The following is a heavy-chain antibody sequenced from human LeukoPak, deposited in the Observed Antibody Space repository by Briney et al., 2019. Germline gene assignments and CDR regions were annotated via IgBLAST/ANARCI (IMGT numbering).Heavy chain of an antibody. J-gene: IGHJ4*02. D-gene: IGHD6-6*01. CDR3: ARRAYITSSDDY. V-gene: IGHV5-51*01. CDR2: IYPGDSDT. Sequence: GESLKISCKGSGYSFTSYRIGWVRQMPGKGLEWMGIIYPGDSDTRYSPSFQGQVTISVDKSISTAYLQWSSLKASDTAVYYCARRAYITSSDDYWGQGTLVTVSS. CDR1: GYSFTSYR.